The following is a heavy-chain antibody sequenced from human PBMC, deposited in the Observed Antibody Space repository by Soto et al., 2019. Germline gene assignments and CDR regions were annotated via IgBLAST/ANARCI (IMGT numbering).Heavy chain of an antibody. D-gene: IGHD3-22*01. CDR1: GGSISRGDYY. CDR2: IYYSGST. Sequence: PSETLSLTCTVSGGSISRGDYYWSWIRQPPGKGLEWIGYIYYSGSTYYNPSLKSRVTISVDTSKNQFSLKLSSVTAADTAVYYCARADYYYDSSWGMDVWGQGTTVTVSS. J-gene: IGHJ6*02. CDR3: ARADYYYDSSWGMDV. V-gene: IGHV4-30-4*01.